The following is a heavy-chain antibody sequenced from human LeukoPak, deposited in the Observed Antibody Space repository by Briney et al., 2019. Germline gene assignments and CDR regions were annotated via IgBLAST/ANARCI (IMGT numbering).Heavy chain of an antibody. V-gene: IGHV1-2*02. D-gene: IGHD7-27*01. J-gene: IGHJ4*02. CDR2: INGKRGDT. CDR3: ARDHDWGVDY. Sequence: GASVTVSCKASGFTFTDHYMHWVRQAPGQGLKWMGWINGKRGDTNYAQNFQDRVTMTRDTSTSTVYMELSRLTVDDTAVYYCARDHDWGVDYWGQGTLVTVSS. CDR1: GFTFTDHY.